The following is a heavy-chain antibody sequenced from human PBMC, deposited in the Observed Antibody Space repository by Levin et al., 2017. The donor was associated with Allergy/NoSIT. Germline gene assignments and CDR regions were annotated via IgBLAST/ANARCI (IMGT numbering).Heavy chain of an antibody. CDR1: GFTFSSYS. CDR2: ISSSSSYI. J-gene: IGHJ6*02. D-gene: IGHD2-15*01. CDR3: ARVLGGRAYYDGMDV. V-gene: IGHV3-21*01. Sequence: GESLKISCAASGFTFSSYSMNWVRQAPGKGLEWVSSISSSSSYIYYADSVKGRFTISRDNAKNSLYLQMNSLRAEDTAVYYCARVLGGRAYYDGMDVWGQGTTVTVAS.